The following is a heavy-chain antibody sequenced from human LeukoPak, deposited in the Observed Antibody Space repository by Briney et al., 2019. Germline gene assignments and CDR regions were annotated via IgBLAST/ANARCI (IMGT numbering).Heavy chain of an antibody. D-gene: IGHD3-16*01. Sequence: PGGSLRLSCAVSGFTFNSYWMTWVRQAPGKGLEWVANIKQDGSEKYSADSVKGRFTISRDNAKNSLYMQMNSLRAEDTAVYYCARVMSASVWRSYGSYYYYYYMDIWGKGTTVTVSS. CDR3: ARVMSASVWRSYGSYYYYYYMDI. V-gene: IGHV3-7*01. CDR1: GFTFNSYW. J-gene: IGHJ6*03. CDR2: IKQDGSEK.